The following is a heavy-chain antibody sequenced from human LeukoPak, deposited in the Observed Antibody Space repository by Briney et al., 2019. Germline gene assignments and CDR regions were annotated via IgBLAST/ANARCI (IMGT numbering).Heavy chain of an antibody. D-gene: IGHD2-15*01. V-gene: IGHV3-7*01. Sequence: GGSLRLSCAASVFTFNSDWMSWVRQAPGKGLECVAKINPNGNIEQYVDSVKGRFTISRDNSKKSLYLQMNNLRVEDTAVYYCATEAWYRSEYWGRGTLVTVSP. CDR2: INPNGNIE. CDR1: VFTFNSDW. CDR3: ATEAWYRSEY. J-gene: IGHJ4*02.